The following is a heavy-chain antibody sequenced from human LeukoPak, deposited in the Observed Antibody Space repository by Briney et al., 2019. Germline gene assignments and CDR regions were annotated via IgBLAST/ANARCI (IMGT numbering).Heavy chain of an antibody. D-gene: IGHD3-22*01. V-gene: IGHV1-69*06. CDR2: IIPIFGTA. Sequence: SVKVSCKASGGTFSSYAISWVRQAPGQGLEWMGGIIPIFGTANYAQKFQGRVTITADKSISTAYLQWSSLKASDTAMYYCARTLMDYYDSSGYYFDYWGQGTLVTVSS. CDR3: ARTLMDYYDSSGYYFDY. J-gene: IGHJ4*02. CDR1: GGTFSSYA.